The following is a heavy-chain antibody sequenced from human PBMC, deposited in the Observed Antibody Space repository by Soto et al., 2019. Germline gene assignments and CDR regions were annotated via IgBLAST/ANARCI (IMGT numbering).Heavy chain of an antibody. CDR2: IYWDDDK. CDR3: AHRRDSNWGFDY. D-gene: IGHD7-27*01. V-gene: IGHV2-5*02. Sequence: QITLKESGPTLVKPTQTLTLTCTFSGFSLSTSGVGVGWIRQPPGKALEWLALIYWDDDKRYSPSLKSRLTTTKDTSKNQLVLTMTNMDPVDTATYYWAHRRDSNWGFDYWGQGTLVTASS. J-gene: IGHJ4*02. CDR1: GFSLSTSGVG.